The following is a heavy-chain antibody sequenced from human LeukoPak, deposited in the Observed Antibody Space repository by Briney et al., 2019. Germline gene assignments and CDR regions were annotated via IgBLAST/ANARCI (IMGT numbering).Heavy chain of an antibody. CDR3: ARVGYYYDSSGFYYDWYFDL. V-gene: IGHV7-4-1*02. J-gene: IGHJ2*01. CDR1: GYTFTNYA. Sequence: ASVKVSRKASGYTFTNYAMNWVRQAPGQGLEWMGWINTNTGNSTYAQGFTGRFVFSLDTSVSTAYLQISSLKAEDTAVYYCARVGYYYDSSGFYYDWYFDLWGRGTLVTVSS. D-gene: IGHD3-22*01. CDR2: INTNTGNS.